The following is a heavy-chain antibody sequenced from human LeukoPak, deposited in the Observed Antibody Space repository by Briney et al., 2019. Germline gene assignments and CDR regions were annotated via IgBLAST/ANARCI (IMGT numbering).Heavy chain of an antibody. CDR3: ARADWDTAMIDY. J-gene: IGHJ4*02. V-gene: IGHV3-21*01. CDR2: ISSSSSYI. D-gene: IGHD5-18*01. Sequence: TGGSLRLSCAASGFTFSSYSMNWVRQAPGKGLEWVSSISSSSSYIYYADSVKGRFTISRDNAKNSLYLQMNSLRAEDTAVYYCARADWDTAMIDYWGQGTLVTVSS. CDR1: GFTFSSYS.